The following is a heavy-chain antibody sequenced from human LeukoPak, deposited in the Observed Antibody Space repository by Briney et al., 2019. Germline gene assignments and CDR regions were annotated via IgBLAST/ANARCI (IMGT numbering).Heavy chain of an antibody. V-gene: IGHV1-18*01. CDR3: ARVYQRITIFGVVIKTFDY. CDR2: ISTFNDNT. J-gene: IGHJ4*02. Sequence: ASVKVSCKASGYTFTSYGISWVRQAPGQGLEWMGWISTFNDNTNSAQNLQGRVIMTTDTSTSTAYMELRSLRSDDTAVYYCARVYQRITIFGVVIKTFDYWGQGTLVTVSS. CDR1: GYTFTSYG. D-gene: IGHD3-3*01.